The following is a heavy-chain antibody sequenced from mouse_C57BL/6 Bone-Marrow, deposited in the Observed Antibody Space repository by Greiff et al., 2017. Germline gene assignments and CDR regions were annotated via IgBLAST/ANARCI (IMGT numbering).Heavy chain of an antibody. J-gene: IGHJ2*01. CDR1: GYTFTDYE. D-gene: IGHD1-1*01. CDR2: IDPETGGT. V-gene: IGHV1-15*01. CDR3: TRNYGSRRDYYFDY. Sequence: QVQLQQSGAELVRPGASVTLSCKASGYTFTDYEMHWVKQTPVHGLEWIGAIDPETGGTAYNQKFKGKAILTADTSSSTAYMELRSLTSEDSAVYECTRNYGSRRDYYFDYWGQGTTLTVSS.